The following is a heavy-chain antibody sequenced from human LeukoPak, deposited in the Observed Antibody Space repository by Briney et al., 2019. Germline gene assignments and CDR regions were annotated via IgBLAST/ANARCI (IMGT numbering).Heavy chain of an antibody. CDR1: GYTFTTYY. V-gene: IGHV1-46*01. CDR3: ARGDYYGSGNHY. D-gene: IGHD3-10*01. J-gene: IGHJ4*02. Sequence: ASVKVSCKASGYTFTTYYVHWVRQAPGQGLEWLGIINPSRGTTTYTQRFQGRVTMTRDMSTNTVYMELSGLRSEDTALYYCARGDYYGSGNHYWGQGTLVTVSS. CDR2: INPSRGTT.